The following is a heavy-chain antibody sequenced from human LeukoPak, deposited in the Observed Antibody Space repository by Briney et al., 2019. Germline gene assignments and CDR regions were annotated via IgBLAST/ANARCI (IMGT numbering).Heavy chain of an antibody. Sequence: SETLSLTCTVSGGSVSSYYWSWIRQPPGKGLEWIGYIYNSENTKYNSSLESRVTISVDTSKNQFFLKLSTVTAADTAVYYCARFHSGPSGWYVLWYFDLWGRGTLVTVSS. CDR1: GGSVSSYY. V-gene: IGHV4-4*09. CDR3: ARFHSGPSGWYVLWYFDL. D-gene: IGHD6-19*01. CDR2: IYNSENT. J-gene: IGHJ2*01.